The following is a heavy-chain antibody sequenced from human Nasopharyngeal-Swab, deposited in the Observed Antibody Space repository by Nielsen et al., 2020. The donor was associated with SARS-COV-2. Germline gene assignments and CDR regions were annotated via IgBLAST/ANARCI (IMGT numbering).Heavy chain of an antibody. CDR2: INHSGST. CDR1: GGSFSGHY. V-gene: IGHV4-34*01. J-gene: IGHJ6*02. Sequence: GSLRLSCAVYGGSFSGHYWSWIRQPPGKGLEWIGEINHSGSTNYNPSLKSRVTISVDTSKNQFSLKLSSVTAADTAVYYCARGSPVYCSSTSCYGKYYYYGMDVWGQGTTVTVSS. D-gene: IGHD2-2*01. CDR3: ARGSPVYCSSTSCYGKYYYYGMDV.